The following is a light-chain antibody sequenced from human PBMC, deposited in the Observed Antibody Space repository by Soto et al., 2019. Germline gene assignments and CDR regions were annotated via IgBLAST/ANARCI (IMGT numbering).Light chain of an antibody. V-gene: IGLV4-60*02. CDR3: AYWDSNTQV. Sequence: QPVLTQSSSASASLGSSVKLTCTLSSGHSSYIIEWHQQQPWKAPRYLMKLEGSGSYNKGSGVADRFSCSSSGADRYLTISHRQFEDEDDYCCAYWDSNTQVFGGGTKVTVL. CDR1: SGHSSYI. J-gene: IGLJ3*02. CDR2: LEGSGSY.